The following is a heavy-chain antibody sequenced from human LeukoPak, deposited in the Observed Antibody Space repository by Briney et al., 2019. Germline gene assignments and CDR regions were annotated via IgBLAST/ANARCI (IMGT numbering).Heavy chain of an antibody. Sequence: GGSLRLSCAASGFTFSSYAMSWVRQAPGKGLEWVSAISGSGGSTYYADSVKGRFTISRDNSKNTLYLQMNSLRAEDTAVYYCAKETMDCSGGSCYFGFDPWGQGTLVTVSS. CDR2: ISGSGGST. CDR3: AKETMDCSGGSCYFGFDP. J-gene: IGHJ5*02. D-gene: IGHD2-15*01. CDR1: GFTFSSYA. V-gene: IGHV3-23*01.